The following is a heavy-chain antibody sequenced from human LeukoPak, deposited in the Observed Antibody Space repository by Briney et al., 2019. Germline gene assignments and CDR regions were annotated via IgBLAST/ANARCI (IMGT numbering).Heavy chain of an antibody. Sequence: SETLSLTCTVSGGSISSYYWSWIWQPAGKGLEWIGRIYTSGSTNYNPSLKSRVTMSVDTSKNQFSLKLSSVTAADTAVYYCARGDSTNQDGDYYGLDVWGQGTTVTVSS. CDR3: ARGDSTNQDGDYYGLDV. CDR1: GGSISSYY. J-gene: IGHJ6*02. D-gene: IGHD5/OR15-5a*01. V-gene: IGHV4-4*07. CDR2: IYTSGST.